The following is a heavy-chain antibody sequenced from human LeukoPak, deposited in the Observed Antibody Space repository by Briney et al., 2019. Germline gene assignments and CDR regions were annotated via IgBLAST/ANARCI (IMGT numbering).Heavy chain of an antibody. D-gene: IGHD3-3*01. CDR3: ARGVLRFLEWLSKPNWFDP. CDR2: INHSGST. J-gene: IGHJ5*02. Sequence: SETLSLTCTVSGGSVSSGSYYWSWIRQPPGKGLEWIGEINHSGSTNYNPSLKSRVTISVDTSKNQFSLKLSSVTAADTAVYYCARGVLRFLEWLSKPNWFDPWGQGTLVTVSS. V-gene: IGHV4-39*07. CDR1: GGSVSSGSYY.